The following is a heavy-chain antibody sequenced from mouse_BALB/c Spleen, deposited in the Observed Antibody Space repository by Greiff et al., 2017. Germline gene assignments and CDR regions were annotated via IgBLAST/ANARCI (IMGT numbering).Heavy chain of an antibody. CDR2: ISSGSSTI. V-gene: IGHV5-17*02. D-gene: IGHD1-1*01. J-gene: IGHJ4*01. CDR1: GFTFSSFG. CDR3: ASAGIFTTVVAMDY. Sequence: EVKLVESGGGLVQPGGSRKLSCAASGFTFSSFGMHWVRQAPEKGLEWVAYISSGSSTIYYADTVKGRFTISRDNPKNTLFLQMTSLRSEDTAMYYCASAGIFTTVVAMDYWGQGTSVTVSS.